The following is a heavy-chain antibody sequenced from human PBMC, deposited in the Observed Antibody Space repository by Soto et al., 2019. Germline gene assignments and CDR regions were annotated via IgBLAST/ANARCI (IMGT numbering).Heavy chain of an antibody. CDR2: IKSQTEGQTT. J-gene: IGHJ4*02. CDR1: GFPFNKAW. D-gene: IGHD2-2*01. V-gene: IGHV3-15*07. Sequence: GGSLRLSCAASGFPFNKAWMNWVRQTPGKGLEWVGRIKSQTEGQTTDYPAPVKGRFTISRDDSKNTLYLQMNSLRAEDTAVYYCARDSVLVPAAHFDYWGQGTLVTVSS. CDR3: ARDSVLVPAAHFDY.